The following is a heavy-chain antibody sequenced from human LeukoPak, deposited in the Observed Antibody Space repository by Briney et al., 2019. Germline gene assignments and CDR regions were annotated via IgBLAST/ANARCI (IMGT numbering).Heavy chain of an antibody. V-gene: IGHV1-8*01. CDR3: ANTRDGHNGNYFDY. J-gene: IGHJ4*02. CDR1: GYTFTSYD. CDR2: MNPNSGNT. D-gene: IGHD5-24*01. Sequence: ASVKVSCKASGYTFTSYDINWVRQATGQGLEWMGWMNPNSGNTGYAQKFQGRVTMTSDTSTSTVYMQLSSLRSEDTAIYYCANTRDGHNGNYFDYWGQGTLVTVSS.